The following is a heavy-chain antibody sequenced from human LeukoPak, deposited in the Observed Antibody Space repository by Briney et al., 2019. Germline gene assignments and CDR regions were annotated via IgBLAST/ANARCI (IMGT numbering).Heavy chain of an antibody. CDR2: IYRDDDK. CDR3: AHGYCGSSSCHPYYYYDLDV. D-gene: IGHD2-2*01. V-gene: IGHV2-5*02. J-gene: IGHJ6*02. Sequence: SGPTLANPTQTLTLTCTFSGFSLNTPGVGVAWIRQPPVKALEWLAFIYRDDDKRYSSSLKSRHTITRDTSENQVVLTMTNMDPVDTATYYCAHGYCGSSSCHPYYYYDLDVWGQGTTVTVS. CDR1: GFSLNTPGVG.